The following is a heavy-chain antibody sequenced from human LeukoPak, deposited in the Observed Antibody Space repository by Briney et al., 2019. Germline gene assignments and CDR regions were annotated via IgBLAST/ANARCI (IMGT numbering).Heavy chain of an antibody. CDR2: IYHVGIT. CDR1: GDSISSTTW. D-gene: IGHD4-23*01. V-gene: IGHV4-4*02. Sequence: SGTLSLTCDVSGDSISSTTWWTWVRQPAGKGLEWIGEIYHVGITRYNPSLKGRVTISVDKSKNQFSLRLTSVTAADTAIYFCARDLIGYSRSWYGSNWGVWGQGALVTVSS. CDR3: ARDLIGYSRSWYGSNWGV. J-gene: IGHJ4*02.